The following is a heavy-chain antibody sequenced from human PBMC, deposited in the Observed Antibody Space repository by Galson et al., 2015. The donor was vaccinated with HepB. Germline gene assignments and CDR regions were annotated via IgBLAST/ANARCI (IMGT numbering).Heavy chain of an antibody. CDR1: GFTFSSYG. CDR3: ARDRGMVASLDY. Sequence: SLRLSCAASGFTFSSYGMHWVRQAPGKGLEWVAVIWYDGSNKYYADSVKGRFTISRDNSKNTLYLQMNSLRAEDTAVYYCARDRGMVASLDYWGQGTLVTVSS. J-gene: IGHJ4*02. D-gene: IGHD1-26*01. CDR2: IWYDGSNK. V-gene: IGHV3-33*01.